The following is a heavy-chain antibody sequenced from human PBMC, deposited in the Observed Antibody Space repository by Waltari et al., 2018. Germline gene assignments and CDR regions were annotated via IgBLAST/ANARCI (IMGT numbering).Heavy chain of an antibody. CDR3: AKDRSDSGWYRNPLGD. CDR1: GFTFNNYA. V-gene: IGHV3-23*01. D-gene: IGHD6-13*01. CDR2: IARRGAGI. J-gene: IGHJ4*02. Sequence: EVQLLESGGGLIQPGGSLRLSCAASGFTFNNYAMAWVRQAPGKGLQVFAGIARRGAGIFYADSVKGRFTVSRDNSEKTLFLQMNSLRVDDTALYYCAKDRSDSGWYRNPLGDWGQGTLVIVSS.